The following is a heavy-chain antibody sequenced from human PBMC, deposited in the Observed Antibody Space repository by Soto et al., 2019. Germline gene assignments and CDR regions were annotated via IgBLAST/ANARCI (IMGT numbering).Heavy chain of an antibody. V-gene: IGHV3-7*01. J-gene: IGHJ4*02. CDR1: GFTFSNSW. D-gene: IGHD3-22*01. CDR2: IKEDGTAK. Sequence: GGSLRLSCTASGFTFSNSWMNWVRQAPGKGLEWVANIKEDGTAKYYLDSVKGRFTVSRDNVKNSLYLQMNSLRAEDTAMYYCTTDRGYLTFDYWGPGTLVTVSS. CDR3: TTDRGYLTFDY.